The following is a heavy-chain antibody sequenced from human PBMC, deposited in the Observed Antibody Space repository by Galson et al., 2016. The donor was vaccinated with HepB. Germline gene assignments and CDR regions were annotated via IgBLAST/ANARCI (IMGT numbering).Heavy chain of an antibody. CDR1: GLTFSSYE. J-gene: IGHJ4*02. V-gene: IGHV3-48*03. CDR2: ICRSGSPI. D-gene: IGHD1-26*01. CDR3: ARDVVGAAFDS. Sequence: SLRLSCAASGLTFSSYEMSWVRQGPGKGLEGVSYICRSGSPIYCADSVQGRFTISRDNAKNSLYLQMNSLRAEDTAVYYCARDVVGAAFDSWGQGTLVTVSS.